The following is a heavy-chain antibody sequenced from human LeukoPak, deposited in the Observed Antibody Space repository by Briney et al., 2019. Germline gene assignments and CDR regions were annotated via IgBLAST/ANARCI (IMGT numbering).Heavy chain of an antibody. D-gene: IGHD2-15*01. V-gene: IGHV3-48*03. CDR1: GFTFSSYE. CDR3: ARMSTPHILCSGGSCGIDY. J-gene: IGHJ4*02. CDR2: ISSSGSTI. Sequence: GGSLRLSCAASGFTFSSYEMNWVRQAPGKGLEWVSYISSSGSTIYYADSVKGRFTISRDNAKNSLYLQMNSLRAEDTAVYYCARMSTPHILCSGGSCGIDYRGQGTLVTVSS.